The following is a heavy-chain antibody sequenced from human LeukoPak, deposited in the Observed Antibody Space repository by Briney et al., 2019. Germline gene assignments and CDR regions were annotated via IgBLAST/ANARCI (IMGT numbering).Heavy chain of an antibody. CDR1: GGSFSGYY. Sequence: SETLSLTCAVYGGSFSGYYWSWIRQPPGKGLEWMGEINHSGSTNYNPSLKSRVTISVDTSKNQFSLKLSSVTAADTAVYYCARGRGLLWFGELLRPYFDYWGQGTLVTVSS. CDR3: ARGRGLLWFGELLRPYFDY. V-gene: IGHV4-34*01. D-gene: IGHD3-10*01. CDR2: INHSGST. J-gene: IGHJ4*02.